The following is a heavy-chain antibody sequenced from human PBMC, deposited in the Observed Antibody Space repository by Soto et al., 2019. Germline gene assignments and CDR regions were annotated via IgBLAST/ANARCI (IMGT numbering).Heavy chain of an antibody. CDR1: GGSISSYY. D-gene: IGHD6-6*01. Sequence: SETLSVTCTVAGGSISSYYWSWIRQPPGKGLEWIGYIYYSGSTNYNPSLKSRVTISVDTSKNQFSPKLSSVTAADTAVYYCARGRIAARPGDFDYWGQGTLVTVSS. CDR3: ARGRIAARPGDFDY. V-gene: IGHV4-59*01. J-gene: IGHJ4*02. CDR2: IYYSGST.